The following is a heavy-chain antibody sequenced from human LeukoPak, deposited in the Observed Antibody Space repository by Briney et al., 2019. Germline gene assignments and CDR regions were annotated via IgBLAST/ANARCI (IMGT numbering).Heavy chain of an antibody. J-gene: IGHJ4*02. CDR1: GGSFSGYY. V-gene: IGHV4-34*09. CDR3: ARGGDSRKLGY. D-gene: IGHD6-13*01. Sequence: SETLSLTCAVYGGSFSGYYWSWIRQHPGKGLEWIGCIHYSGIMYYNPSLGSRVTISVDTSKTQFSLMLSSVTAADTAVYHCARGGDSRKLGYWGQGTLVTVSS. CDR2: IHYSGIM.